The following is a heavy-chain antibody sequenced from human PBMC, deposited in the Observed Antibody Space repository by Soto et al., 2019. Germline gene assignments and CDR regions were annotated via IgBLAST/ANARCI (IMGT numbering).Heavy chain of an antibody. J-gene: IGHJ6*02. V-gene: IGHV1-69*13. D-gene: IGHD5-12*01. CDR2: IIPIFGTA. CDR3: ARYSEMATILPQAYYYYGMDV. CDR1: GGTFSSYA. Sequence: SVKVSCKASGGTFSSYAISWVRQAPGQGLEWMGGIIPIFGTANYAQKFQGRVTITADESTSTAYMELSSLRSEDTAVYYCARYSEMATILPQAYYYYGMDVWGQGTTVTVSS.